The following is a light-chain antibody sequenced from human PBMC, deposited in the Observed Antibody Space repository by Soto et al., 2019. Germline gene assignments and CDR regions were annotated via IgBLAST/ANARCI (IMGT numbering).Light chain of an antibody. CDR3: QQYNFWSLFS. CDR2: DAS. CDR1: YSVGSD. Sequence: EIVMTQSPATLSVSPGGRATLSCRASYSVGSDLAWYQVRPGQAPRPLIYDASTRAIGIPTRFSGRGSGTEFTLTISSLQSEDVAVYYCQQYNFWSLFSFAQGTKLEI. J-gene: IGKJ2*01. V-gene: IGKV3-15*01.